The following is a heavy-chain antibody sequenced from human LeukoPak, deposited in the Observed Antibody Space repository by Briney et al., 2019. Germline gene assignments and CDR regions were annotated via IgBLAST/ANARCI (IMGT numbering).Heavy chain of an antibody. J-gene: IGHJ6*02. Sequence: GGSLRLPCAASGFAFQAFDMHWVRQAPGRGLEWVSLINSVGTKTYYADSVRGRFTVSRDNSKNSLYLQMNSLRTEDTALYYCATWAFYHGLDVWGQGSTVTTSS. V-gene: IGHV3-43*02. D-gene: IGHD1-26*01. CDR3: ATWAFYHGLDV. CDR1: GFAFQAFD. CDR2: INSVGTKT.